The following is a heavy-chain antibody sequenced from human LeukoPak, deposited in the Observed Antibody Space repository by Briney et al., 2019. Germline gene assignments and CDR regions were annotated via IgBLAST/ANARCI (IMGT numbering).Heavy chain of an antibody. D-gene: IGHD6-19*01. J-gene: IGHJ4*02. V-gene: IGHV3-23*01. CDR3: AKGSSSGWYLFGY. CDR1: GFTFSSYA. Sequence: GGSLRLSCAASGFTFSSYAMSWVRQASGKGPEWVSAISGSGGSTCYADSVKGRFTISRDNSKNTLYLQMNSLRAEDTAVYYCAKGSSSGWYLFGYWGQGTLVTVSS. CDR2: ISGSGGST.